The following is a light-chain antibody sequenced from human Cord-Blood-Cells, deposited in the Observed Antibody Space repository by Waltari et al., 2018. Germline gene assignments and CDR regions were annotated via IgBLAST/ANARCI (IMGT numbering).Light chain of an antibody. Sequence: QSALTQPASVSWSPGQSITISCTGTSSDVGSYNLVSWYQQHPGKAPKLMIYEGSKRPSGVSNRFSGSKSGNTASLTISGLQAEDEADYYCCSYAGSSTFVFGGGTKLTVL. V-gene: IGLV2-23*03. CDR3: CSYAGSSTFV. J-gene: IGLJ2*01. CDR2: EGS. CDR1: SSDVGSYNL.